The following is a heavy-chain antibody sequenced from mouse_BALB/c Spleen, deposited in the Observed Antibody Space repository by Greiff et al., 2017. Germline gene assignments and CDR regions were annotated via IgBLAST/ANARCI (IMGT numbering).Heavy chain of an antibody. CDR1: GFTFSSYA. CDR2: ISSGGST. CDR3: AREGTGGYAMDY. Sequence: EVQVVESGGGLVQPGGSLKLSCAASGFTFSSYAMSWVRQTPEKRLEWVASISSGGSTYYPDSVKGRFTISRDNARNILYLQMSSLRSEDTAMYYCAREGTGGYAMDYWGQGTSVTVSS. J-gene: IGHJ4*01. D-gene: IGHD4-1*01. V-gene: IGHV5-6-5*01.